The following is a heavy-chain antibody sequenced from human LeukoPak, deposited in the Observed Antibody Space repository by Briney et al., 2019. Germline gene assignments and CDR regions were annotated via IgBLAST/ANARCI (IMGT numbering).Heavy chain of an antibody. D-gene: IGHD6-19*01. J-gene: IGHJ3*02. CDR2: IYSGGST. CDR1: GFTVSSNY. V-gene: IGHV3-53*01. Sequence: GGSLRLSCAASGFTVSSNYMSWVRQAPGKGLEWVSGIYSGGSTYYADSVKGRFTISRDNSKNTLYLQMHSLRAEDTAVYYCARDGAGAFDIWGQGTMVTVSS. CDR3: ARDGAGAFDI.